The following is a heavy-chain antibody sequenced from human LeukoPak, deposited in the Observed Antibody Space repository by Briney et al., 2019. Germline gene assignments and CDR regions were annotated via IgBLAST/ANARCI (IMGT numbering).Heavy chain of an antibody. D-gene: IGHD6-13*01. CDR1: GGSFSGYY. CDR3: ARDIIAAAGTLGY. J-gene: IGHJ4*02. V-gene: IGHV4-34*01. CDR2: INHSGST. Sequence: SETLSLTCAVYGGSFSGYYWSWIRQPPGKGLEWIGEINHSGSTNYNPSLKSRVTISVDTSKNQFSLKLSSVTAADTAVYYWARDIIAAAGTLGYWGQGTLVTVSS.